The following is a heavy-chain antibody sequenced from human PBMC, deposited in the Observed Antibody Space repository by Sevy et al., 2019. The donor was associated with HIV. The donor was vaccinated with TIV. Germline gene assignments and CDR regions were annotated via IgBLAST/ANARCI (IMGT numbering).Heavy chain of an antibody. CDR2: INTNSGNP. J-gene: IGHJ4*02. V-gene: IGHV7-4-1*01. D-gene: IGHD3-9*01. CDR3: ARAHYNYFDT. Sequence: ASVKVSCKGSGYTFTNYGLIWVRQAPGHGLEYMGRINTNSGNPTFAPGFAGRFVFSLDTSVSTAFLHIDSLKAEDTALYYCARAHYNYFDTWGQGSLVTVSS. CDR1: GYTFTNYG.